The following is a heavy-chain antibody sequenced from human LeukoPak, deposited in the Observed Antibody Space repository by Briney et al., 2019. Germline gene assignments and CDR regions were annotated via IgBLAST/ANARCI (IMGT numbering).Heavy chain of an antibody. Sequence: SGPTLVHPTPALTLTCSLSGFSLRTSGGGGGWIRQPPVKALEWLALIYWDDEKRYSPSLKSRLTITKDTSKNQVVLSMTDMDPVDTATYYCAHRWVGSSWYWVYFDYWGPGTLVTVSS. J-gene: IGHJ4*02. CDR3: AHRWVGSSWYWVYFDY. CDR1: GFSLRTSGGG. V-gene: IGHV2-5*02. CDR2: IYWDDEK. D-gene: IGHD6-13*01.